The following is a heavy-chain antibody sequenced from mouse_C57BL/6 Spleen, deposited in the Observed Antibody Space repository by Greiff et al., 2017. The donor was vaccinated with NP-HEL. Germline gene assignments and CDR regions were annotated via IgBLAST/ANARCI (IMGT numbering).Heavy chain of an antibody. CDR3: ARGGVPYWYFDV. D-gene: IGHD2-14*01. J-gene: IGHJ1*03. CDR2: ISDGGSYT. CDR1: GFTFSSYA. Sequence: EVKVVESGGGLVKPGGSLKLSCAASGFTFSSYAMSWVRQTPEQRLEWVATISDGGSYTYYPDNVKGRFTISRDNAKNNLYLQMSHLKSEDTAVYYCARGGVPYWYFDVWGTGTTVTVSS. V-gene: IGHV5-4*03.